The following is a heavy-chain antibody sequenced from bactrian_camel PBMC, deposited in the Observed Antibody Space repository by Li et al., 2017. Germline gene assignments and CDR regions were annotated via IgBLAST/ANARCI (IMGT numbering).Heavy chain of an antibody. J-gene: IGHJ6*01. V-gene: IGHV3S53*01. CDR2: IDRDGTT. Sequence: HVQLVESGGGSVQAGGSLTLSCVASGYTFSYYCLAWFRQAPGKQREGVAAIDRDGTTVYKDSVKGRFTISEDEDENVLYLQMDMLRPEDTAMYYCAARGGFGSCTLDTRSSPFGYWGQGTQVTVS. CDR3: AARGGFGSCTLDTRSSPFGY. D-gene: IGHD2*01. CDR1: GYTFSYYC.